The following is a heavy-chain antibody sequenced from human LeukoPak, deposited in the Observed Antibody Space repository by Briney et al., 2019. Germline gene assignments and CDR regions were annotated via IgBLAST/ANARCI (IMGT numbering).Heavy chain of an antibody. J-gene: IGHJ4*02. CDR2: IFGNGDTT. V-gene: IGHV3-23*01. Sequence: GGSLRLSCAASGFSFSSYAMNWVRQAPGKGLEWVSIIFGNGDTTYYADSVKGRFTVSRDNSKDTLYLQMNDLRPDDTVIYYCAKRNTMVRGGPCFDYWGQGLLVTVSS. CDR1: GFSFSSYA. CDR3: AKRNTMVRGGPCFDY. D-gene: IGHD3-10*01.